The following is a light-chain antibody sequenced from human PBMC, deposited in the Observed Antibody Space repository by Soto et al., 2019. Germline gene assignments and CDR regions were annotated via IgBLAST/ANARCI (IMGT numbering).Light chain of an antibody. Sequence: QSVLTQPASVSGSPGQSISISCTGTSSDVGSFNLVSWYQQHPGKAPKLIIFAVSKRPSGVSNRFSGSKSGNTASLTISGLQAEDEADYYCCSYACRFTPDYVFGTGTKLTVL. V-gene: IGLV2-23*02. CDR3: CSYACRFTPDYV. CDR2: AVS. J-gene: IGLJ1*01. CDR1: SSDVGSFNL.